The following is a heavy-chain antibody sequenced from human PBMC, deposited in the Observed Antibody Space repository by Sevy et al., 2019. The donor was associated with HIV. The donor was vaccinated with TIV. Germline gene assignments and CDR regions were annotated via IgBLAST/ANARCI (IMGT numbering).Heavy chain of an antibody. CDR3: ARAWGDPSYFDP. J-gene: IGHJ5*02. CDR1: GVSLTGYY. D-gene: IGHD2-21*02. CDR2: VGHSGRT. V-gene: IGHV4-34*01. Sequence: SETLSLTCAVHGVSLTGYYWNWIRQSPGKGLEWIGEVGHSGRTKYNPSLESRVTIELDTSKNQFSLTLDSLTVADTAVYYCARAWGDPSYFDPWGQGTLVAVSS.